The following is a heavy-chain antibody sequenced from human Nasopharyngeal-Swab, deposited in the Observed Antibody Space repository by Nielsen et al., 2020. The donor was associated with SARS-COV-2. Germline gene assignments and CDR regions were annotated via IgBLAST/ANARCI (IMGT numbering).Heavy chain of an antibody. CDR2: INHSGST. CDR1: GGSFSGYY. D-gene: IGHD6-13*01. CDR3: ARGRYSSSWYSY. Sequence: SETLSLTCAVYGGSFSGYYWSWIRQPPGKGLEWIGEINHSGSTNYNPSLKSRVTISVDTSKNQFSLKLSSVTAADTAVYYCARGRYSSSWYSYWGQGTPVTVSS. V-gene: IGHV4-34*01. J-gene: IGHJ4*02.